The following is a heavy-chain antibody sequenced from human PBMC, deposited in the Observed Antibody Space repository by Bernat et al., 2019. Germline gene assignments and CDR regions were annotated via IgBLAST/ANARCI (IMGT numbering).Heavy chain of an antibody. CDR2: INSDGSST. J-gene: IGHJ3*02. Sequence: EVQLVESGGGLVQPGGSLRLSCAASGFTFSSYWMHWVRQAPGKGLVWVSRINSDGSSTSYADSVKGRFTISRDNAKNTLCLQMNSLRAEDTAVYYCARDGPSTYGDDAFDIWGQGTMVTVSS. V-gene: IGHV3-74*01. CDR1: GFTFSSYW. D-gene: IGHD4-17*01. CDR3: ARDGPSTYGDDAFDI.